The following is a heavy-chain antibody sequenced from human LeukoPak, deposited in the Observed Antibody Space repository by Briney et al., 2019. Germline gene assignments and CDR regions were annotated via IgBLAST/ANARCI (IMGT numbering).Heavy chain of an antibody. CDR1: GGSISSYY. V-gene: IGHV4-59*08. D-gene: IGHD2-15*01. CDR2: IYYSGST. Sequence: SETLSLTCTVSGGSISSYYWSWIRQPPGKGLEWIGFIYYSGSTNYSPSLKSRVTISVDTSKNQFSLKLTSVTAADTAVYYCARLHAASFDYWGQGTLVTVSS. J-gene: IGHJ4*02. CDR3: ARLHAASFDY.